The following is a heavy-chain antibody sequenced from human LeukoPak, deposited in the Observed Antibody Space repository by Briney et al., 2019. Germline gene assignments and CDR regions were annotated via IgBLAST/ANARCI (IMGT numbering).Heavy chain of an antibody. CDR2: ISGSGGST. CDR1: GFTFSSYA. Sequence: PGGSLRLSCAASGFTFSSYAMSWVRQAPGKGLEWVSAISGSGGSTYYADSVKGRFTISRDNSKNTLYLQMNSLRAEDTAVYYCAKDRSPYSSSCPFDYWGQGTLVTVSS. D-gene: IGHD6-13*01. V-gene: IGHV3-23*01. CDR3: AKDRSPYSSSCPFDY. J-gene: IGHJ4*02.